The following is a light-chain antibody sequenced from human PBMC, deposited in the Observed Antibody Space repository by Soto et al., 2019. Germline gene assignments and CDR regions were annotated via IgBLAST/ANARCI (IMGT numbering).Light chain of an antibody. CDR1: QSISSD. CDR2: DAS. J-gene: IGKJ1*01. V-gene: IGKV3-11*01. Sequence: EIVLTQSPATLSLSPEERATVSCRASQSISSDLAWYQQKPGQAPRLLIYDASNSATGIPARFSGSGSGTDFTLTISSLEPEDFAVYYCQQRNSWPRTFGQGTKVEVK. CDR3: QQRNSWPRT.